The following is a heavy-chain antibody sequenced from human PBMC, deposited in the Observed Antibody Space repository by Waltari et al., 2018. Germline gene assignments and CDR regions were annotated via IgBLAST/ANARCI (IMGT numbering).Heavy chain of an antibody. CDR3: AREVGGSSWSTTPRGDAFDI. CDR1: GDSIGSGYYY. D-gene: IGHD6-13*01. CDR2: IYFAGST. V-gene: IGHV4-39*07. Sequence: QLQLRESGPGLLKPSETLSLTCSVSGDSIGSGYYYWGWIRQAPGKGLEWIGSIYFAGSTHHHPSLKSRLTISVDTSKNRFSLRLSSVTAADTAVYYCAREVGGSSWSTTPRGDAFDIWGQGTMVTVSS. J-gene: IGHJ3*02.